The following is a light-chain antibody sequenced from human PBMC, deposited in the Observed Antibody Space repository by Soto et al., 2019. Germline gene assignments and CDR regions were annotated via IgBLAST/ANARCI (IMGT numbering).Light chain of an antibody. CDR1: QTVSSN. CDR2: GAS. CDR3: QQYQSWPLT. Sequence: IVMTQTPATLSVSPGERATLSCGASQTVSSNLAWYQQKPGQAPRLPIYGASTRATGIPARFSGSGSETEFTLTISSLQSEDFAVYYCQQYQSWPLTFGGGTKVDNK. J-gene: IGKJ4*01. V-gene: IGKV3-15*01.